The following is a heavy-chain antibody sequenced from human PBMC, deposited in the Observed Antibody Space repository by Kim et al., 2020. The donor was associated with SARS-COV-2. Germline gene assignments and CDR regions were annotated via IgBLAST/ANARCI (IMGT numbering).Heavy chain of an antibody. Sequence: SETLSLTCTVSGGSISSSNSYWNWIRQHPGKGLEWIGSIYRSGSTSYNPSLKSRVSISMDTSKNQFSLKLTSVTAADTAIYYCSRDTGAPPGYGNYFYGMDVWGQGTTVTVSS. CDR1: GGSISSSNSY. D-gene: IGHD7-27*01. CDR3: SRDTGAPPGYGNYFYGMDV. CDR2: IYRSGST. V-gene: IGHV4-31*03. J-gene: IGHJ6*02.